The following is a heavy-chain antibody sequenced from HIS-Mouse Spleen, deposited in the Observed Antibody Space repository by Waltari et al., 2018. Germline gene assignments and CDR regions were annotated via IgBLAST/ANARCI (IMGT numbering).Heavy chain of an antibody. CDR3: AKDRGSQFDY. Sequence: QVQLVESGGGVVQPGRSLRLSCAASGSTFSSYGMHWVRQAPGKGLEWVAVISYDGSNKYYEDSVKGRFTISRDNSKNTLYLQMNSLRAEDTAVYYCAKDRGSQFDYWGQGTLVTVSS. CDR1: GSTFSSYG. D-gene: IGHD1-26*01. CDR2: ISYDGSNK. J-gene: IGHJ4*02. V-gene: IGHV3-30*18.